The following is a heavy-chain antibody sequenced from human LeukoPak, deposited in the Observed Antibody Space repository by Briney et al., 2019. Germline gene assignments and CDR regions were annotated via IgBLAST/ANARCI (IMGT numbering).Heavy chain of an antibody. Sequence: GGSLRLSCVASGFTLSSYVMSWVRQAPGQGLEWVSSISGSGGSTFYADSVKGRFTISRDNSKNTLYLQMNSLRAEDTAVYYCAKSLIKSVGYWGQGTLVTVSS. J-gene: IGHJ4*02. V-gene: IGHV3-23*01. CDR1: GFTLSSYV. CDR3: AKSLIKSVGY. CDR2: ISGSGGST. D-gene: IGHD3-16*01.